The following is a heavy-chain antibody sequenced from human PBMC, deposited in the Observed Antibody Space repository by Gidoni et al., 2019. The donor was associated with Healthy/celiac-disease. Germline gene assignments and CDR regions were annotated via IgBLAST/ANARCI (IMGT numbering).Heavy chain of an antibody. J-gene: IGHJ3*02. CDR2: ISAYNGNT. V-gene: IGHV1-18*01. Sequence: QVQLVQSGAEVKKPGASVKVPCKASGYTFTSYGISWVRQAPGQGLEWMGWISAYNGNTNYAQKLQGRVTMTTDTSTSTAYMELRSLRSDDTAVYYCARDSRAGPGGVVVKSADAFDIWGQGTMVTVSS. CDR1: GYTFTSYG. D-gene: IGHD3-22*01. CDR3: ARDSRAGPGGVVVKSADAFDI.